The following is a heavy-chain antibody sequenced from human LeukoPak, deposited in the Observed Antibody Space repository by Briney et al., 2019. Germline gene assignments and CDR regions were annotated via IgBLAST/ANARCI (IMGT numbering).Heavy chain of an antibody. CDR3: ARAGAIVATIPPRLVGFDY. D-gene: IGHD5-12*01. CDR1: GGSISSYY. V-gene: IGHV4-4*07. CDR2: IYTSGST. J-gene: IGHJ4*02. Sequence: SETLSLTCTVSGGSISSYYWSWIRQPAGKGLEWIGRIYTSGSTNYNPSLKSRVTVSVDTSKNQFSLKLSSVTAADTAVYYCARAGAIVATIPPRLVGFDYWGQGTLVTVSS.